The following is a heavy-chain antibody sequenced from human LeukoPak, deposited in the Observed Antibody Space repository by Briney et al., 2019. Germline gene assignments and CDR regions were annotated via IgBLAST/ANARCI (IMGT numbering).Heavy chain of an antibody. CDR3: ANLAVTTRAYYGMDV. J-gene: IGHJ6*02. Sequence: YGMHWVRHAPGKGLEWVAVIWFDGSNQCYGDSAKGRFTISRDNAKNSLYLQMNSLRAEDTAVYYCANLAVTTRAYYGMDVWGQGTTVTVSS. V-gene: IGHV3-33*03. CDR1: YG. D-gene: IGHD4-17*01. CDR2: IWFDGSNQ.